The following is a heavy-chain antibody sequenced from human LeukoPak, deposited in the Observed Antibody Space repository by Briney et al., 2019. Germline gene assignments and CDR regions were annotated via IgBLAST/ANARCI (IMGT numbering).Heavy chain of an antibody. CDR2: ISAYNGNT. Sequence: GASVKVSCKDSGYTFTSYGISWVREAPGQGLEWMGWISAYNGNTNYAQKLQGRVTMTTDTSTSTAYMELRSLRSDDTAVYYCARDCSGGSCYPVYYGMDVWGQGTTVTVSS. CDR1: GYTFTSYG. V-gene: IGHV1-18*01. D-gene: IGHD2-15*01. CDR3: ARDCSGGSCYPVYYGMDV. J-gene: IGHJ6*02.